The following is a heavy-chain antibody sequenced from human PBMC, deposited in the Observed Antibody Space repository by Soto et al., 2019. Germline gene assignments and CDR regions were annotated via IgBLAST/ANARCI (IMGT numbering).Heavy chain of an antibody. D-gene: IGHD2-21*01. J-gene: IGHJ6*03. CDR2: IHYSGRT. Sequence: SETLSLTCTVSGGSINNYYWSWIRQPPGKGLEWIGYIHYSGRTNYNPSLESRLTISVDTSKNQFSLNLSSVTAADTAVYYCARLTSCKIPNNYYWYIHVWGKGSTVTVSS. CDR1: GGSINNYY. CDR3: ARLTSCKIPNNYYWYIHV. V-gene: IGHV4-59*08.